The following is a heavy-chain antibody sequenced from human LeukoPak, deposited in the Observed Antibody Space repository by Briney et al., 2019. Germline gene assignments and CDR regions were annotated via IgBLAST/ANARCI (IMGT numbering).Heavy chain of an antibody. CDR2: ISAYNGNT. V-gene: IGHV1-18*01. Sequence: ASVKVSCKASGYTFTSYGISWVRQAPGQGLEWMGWISAYNGNTNYAQKLQGRVTMTTDTSTSTAYMELRSLRSDDTPVYYCARDLNTWYYYGSGSYSPFDYWGQGTLVTVSS. CDR3: ARDLNTWYYYGSGSYSPFDY. CDR1: GYTFTSYG. D-gene: IGHD3-10*01. J-gene: IGHJ4*02.